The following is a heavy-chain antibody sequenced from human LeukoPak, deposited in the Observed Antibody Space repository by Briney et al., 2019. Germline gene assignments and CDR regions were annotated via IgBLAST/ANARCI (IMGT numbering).Heavy chain of an antibody. CDR2: VDRDGSET. CDR1: GFALSSNW. Sequence: GGSQRLCCAASGFALSSNWMTWVRQVPGRGPEWVANVDRDGSETYYLDSVKGRFTISKDNAKNSLYLQMNSLRAEDTALYHCARNNGMDVWGQGTTVIVSS. J-gene: IGHJ6*02. V-gene: IGHV3-7*03. CDR3: ARNNGMDV.